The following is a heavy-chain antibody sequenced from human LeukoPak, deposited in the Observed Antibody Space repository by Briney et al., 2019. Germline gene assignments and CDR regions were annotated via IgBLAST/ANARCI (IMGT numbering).Heavy chain of an antibody. CDR3: ARAQSGAYNY. J-gene: IGHJ4*02. Sequence: SQTLSLTCSISGDSISSNLVTWNWIRQSPSRGLEWLGRTYYRSKWSNDYADSVKSRITINQDTSKNQFSLQLNSVTPGDTAVYFCARAQSGAYNYWGQGTLVTVSS. V-gene: IGHV6-1*01. CDR1: GDSISSNLVT. D-gene: IGHD1-26*01. CDR2: TYYRSKWSN.